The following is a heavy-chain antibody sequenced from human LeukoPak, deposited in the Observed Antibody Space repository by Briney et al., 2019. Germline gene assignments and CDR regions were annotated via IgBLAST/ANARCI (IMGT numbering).Heavy chain of an antibody. CDR1: GDSISSFY. J-gene: IGHJ4*02. CDR3: AREAGYPARFDY. V-gene: IGHV4-4*07. Sequence: SETLSLTCTVSGDSISSFYWSWIRQPAGKGLEWIGHIYTNERTNYNPSLKTRVTMSVGTSKNQFSLKLSSVTAADTAVYYCAREAGYPARFDYWGQGTLVTVSS. D-gene: IGHD2-2*01. CDR2: IYTNERT.